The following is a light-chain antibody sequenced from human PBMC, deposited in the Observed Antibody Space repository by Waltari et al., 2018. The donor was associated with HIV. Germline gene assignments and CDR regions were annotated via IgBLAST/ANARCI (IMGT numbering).Light chain of an antibody. CDR3: TAHTSTSTWV. CDR2: EVS. V-gene: IGLV2-14*01. CDR1: SNDVGGYKF. Sequence: QSALTQPASVSGSPGQSITISCTGTSNDVGGYKFVSWYQKHPGKAPKLIIYEVSNRPSGVSNCFSGSKSGNTASLTISGLQAEDEADYYCTAHTSTSTWVFGGGTKLTVL. J-gene: IGLJ3*02.